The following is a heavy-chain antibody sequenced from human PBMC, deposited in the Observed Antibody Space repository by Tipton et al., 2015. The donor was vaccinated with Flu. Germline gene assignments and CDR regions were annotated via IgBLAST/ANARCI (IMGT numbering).Heavy chain of an antibody. Sequence: TLSLTCTVSGGSMSSFYWTWIRQPPGKGLEWIGSILYSGIPKNNPSLKSRVTLSGDTSKNQFSLQLRSVTAADTAVYYCARVLGNSHSYGMDVWGQGTTVTVSS. CDR2: ILYSGIP. CDR3: ARVLGNSHSYGMDV. D-gene: IGHD1-1*01. CDR1: GGSMSSFY. J-gene: IGHJ6*02. V-gene: IGHV4-59*01.